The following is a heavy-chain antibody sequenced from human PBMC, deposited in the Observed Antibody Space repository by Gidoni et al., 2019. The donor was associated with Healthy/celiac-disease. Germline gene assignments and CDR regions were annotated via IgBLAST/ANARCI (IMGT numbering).Heavy chain of an antibody. CDR3: ARTPWGELLSGWFDP. D-gene: IGHD1-26*01. J-gene: IGHJ5*02. V-gene: IGHV4-4*02. Sequence: QVQLQESGPGLVKPSGPLSLTCAVSGGSISSSNWWRWVRQPPGKGLEWIGEIYHSGSTNYNPSLKSRVTISVDKSKNQFSLKLSSVTAADTAVYYCARTPWGELLSGWFDPWGQGTLVTVSS. CDR1: GGSISSSNW. CDR2: IYHSGST.